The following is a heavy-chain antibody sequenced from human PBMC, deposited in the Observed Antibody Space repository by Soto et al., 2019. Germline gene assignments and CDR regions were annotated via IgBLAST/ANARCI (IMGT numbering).Heavy chain of an antibody. J-gene: IGHJ4*02. CDR3: ARDPFSGYYPNFDY. D-gene: IGHD5-12*01. CDR1: GFTFSDYW. V-gene: IGHV3-7*01. CDR2: IKQDGGEI. Sequence: GGSLRLSCAASGFTFSDYWMTWVRQAPGKGLEWVASIKQDGGEIYYVDSVKGRFAISRDNAKKSVYLQMNSLRAEDTTLYYCARDPFSGYYPNFDYWGQGTRVTVSS.